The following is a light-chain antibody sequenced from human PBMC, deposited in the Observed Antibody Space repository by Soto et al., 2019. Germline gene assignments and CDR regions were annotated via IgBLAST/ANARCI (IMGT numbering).Light chain of an antibody. Sequence: QSVLTQPPSVSAAPGQKVTISCSGSSSNIGNNYVSWYQQLPGTAPKLLIYDNNKRPSGIPDRFSGSKSGTSATLGITGLQTGDEADYYCGTWDSSLSAGPDVLFGGGTKLTVL. J-gene: IGLJ2*01. V-gene: IGLV1-51*01. CDR2: DNN. CDR3: GTWDSSLSAGPDVL. CDR1: SSNIGNNY.